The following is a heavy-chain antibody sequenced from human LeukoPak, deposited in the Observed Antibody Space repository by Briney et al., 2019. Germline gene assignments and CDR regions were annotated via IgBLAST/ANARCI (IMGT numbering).Heavy chain of an antibody. V-gene: IGHV4-4*02. CDR1: GGSITSNNW. CDR3: AKSNGYGLVDI. CDR2: IYHSGST. Sequence: PSETLSLTCAVSGGSITSNNWWSWVRQPPGKGLEWIGEIYHSGSTNYNPSLKSRVTISVDKSDNQLSLRLNSVTAADTAVYYCAKSNGYGLVDIWGQGTMVTVSS. J-gene: IGHJ3*02. D-gene: IGHD3-10*01.